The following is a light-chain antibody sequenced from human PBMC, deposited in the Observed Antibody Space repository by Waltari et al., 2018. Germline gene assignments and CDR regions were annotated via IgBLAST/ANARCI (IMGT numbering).Light chain of an antibody. J-gene: IGLJ3*02. CDR1: TSDVGGYNS. CDR2: NVS. CDR3: SSYTSTNTFGL. Sequence: QSALTQPASVSGSPGQSITISCTGTTSDVGGYNSVSWYQQHPGKAPKLMIHNVSNRPSGVFNRFSGSKSGNTASLTISGLQAEDEAVYYCSSYTSTNTFGLFGGGTKLTVL. V-gene: IGLV2-14*03.